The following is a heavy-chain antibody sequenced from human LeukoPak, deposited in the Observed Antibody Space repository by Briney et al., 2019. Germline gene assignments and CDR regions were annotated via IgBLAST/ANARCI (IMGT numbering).Heavy chain of an antibody. D-gene: IGHD3-16*01. CDR3: ARGGPVYYFGY. Sequence: GGSLRLSCAASGFTFSDHYMSWIRQAPGKGLEWVSYISHGGDSIYHADSVKGRFTISRDNAKNSLYLQMNSLRAEDTAVYYCARGGPVYYFGYWGQGTLVTVSS. CDR1: GFTFSDHY. J-gene: IGHJ4*02. V-gene: IGHV3-11*01. CDR2: ISHGGDSI.